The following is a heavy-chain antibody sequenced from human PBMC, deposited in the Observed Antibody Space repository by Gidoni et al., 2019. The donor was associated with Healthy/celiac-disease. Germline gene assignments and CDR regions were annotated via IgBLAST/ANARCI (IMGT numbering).Heavy chain of an antibody. CDR2: INPNSGGT. Sequence: VKVSCKASGYTFTGYYMHWVRQAPGQGLEWMGRINPNSGGTNYAQKFQGRVTMTRDTSISTAYMELSRLISDDTAVYYCARVFGGFSAVARFDPWGQGTLVTVSA. J-gene: IGHJ5*02. CDR3: ARVFGGFSAVARFDP. CDR1: GYTFTGYY. D-gene: IGHD3-10*02. V-gene: IGHV1-2*06.